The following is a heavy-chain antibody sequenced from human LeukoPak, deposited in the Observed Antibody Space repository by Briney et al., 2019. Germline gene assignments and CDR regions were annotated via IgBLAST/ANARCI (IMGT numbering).Heavy chain of an antibody. CDR3: ARWRGDDYGDYDCFDY. Sequence: GGFLRPSRAAYGFTFSSYAMHSASQAASNGLEWVAVISYDGSNKYYADSMKGRFTIARVNSKNTLDLQMNSLRAEDTAVYYCARWRGDDYGDYDCFDYWGQGTLVTVSS. J-gene: IGHJ4*02. CDR1: GFTFSSYA. D-gene: IGHD4-17*01. V-gene: IGHV3-30*04. CDR2: ISYDGSNK.